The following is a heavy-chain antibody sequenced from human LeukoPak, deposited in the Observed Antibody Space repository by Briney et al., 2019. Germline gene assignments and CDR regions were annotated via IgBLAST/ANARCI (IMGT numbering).Heavy chain of an antibody. D-gene: IGHD2-2*01. CDR2: IYYSGST. CDR3: ARGEDIVVVPATQAWFDP. V-gene: IGHV4-59*01. CDR1: GGSISSYY. J-gene: IGHJ5*02. Sequence: SETLSLTCTVSGGSISSYYWGWIRQPPGKGLEWIGYIYYSGSTNYNPSLKSRVTISVDTSKNQFSPKLSSVTAADTAVYYCARGEDIVVVPATQAWFDPWGQGTLVTVSS.